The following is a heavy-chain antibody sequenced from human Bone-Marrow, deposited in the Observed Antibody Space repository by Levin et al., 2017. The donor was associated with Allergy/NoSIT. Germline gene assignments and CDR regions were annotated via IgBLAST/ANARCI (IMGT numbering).Heavy chain of an antibody. CDR2: INPRSGGT. D-gene: IGHD1-14*01. CDR1: GYTFTGYY. J-gene: IGHJ3*01. Sequence: GESLKISCNASGYTFTGYYIHWVRQAPGQGLEWMGWINPRSGGTKFAQKFQGWVTMTTDTSITTVYMEVTRLKVDDTAVYFCARDRGEGGNTGAFDLWGQGTVVTVSP. CDR3: ARDRGEGGNTGAFDL. V-gene: IGHV1-2*04.